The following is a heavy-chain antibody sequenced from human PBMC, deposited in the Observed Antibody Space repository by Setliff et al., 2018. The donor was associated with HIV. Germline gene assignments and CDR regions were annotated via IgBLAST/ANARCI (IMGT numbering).Heavy chain of an antibody. J-gene: IGHJ4*02. CDR2: INHSGST. V-gene: IGHV4-34*01. CDR3: ATGITVAPDY. D-gene: IGHD6-19*01. Sequence: PSETLSLTCAVYGESFSSYFWSWVRQPPGKGLEWIGEINHSGSTNYNPSLKSRVTISMDTSMNQFSLKLSSVTAADTAVYYCATGITVAPDYWGQGSLVTVSS. CDR1: GESFSSYF.